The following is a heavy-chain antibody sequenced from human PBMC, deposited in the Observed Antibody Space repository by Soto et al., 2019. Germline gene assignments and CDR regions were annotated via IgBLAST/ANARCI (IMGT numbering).Heavy chain of an antibody. J-gene: IGHJ4*02. V-gene: IGHV4-34*01. CDR2: INHSGST. Sequence: SETLSLTCAVYGGSFSGYYWSWIRQPPGKGLEWIGEINHSGSTNYNPSLKSRVTISVDTSKNQFSLKLSSVTAADTAVYYCARVQVPVVAATPNFDYWGQGTLVTVSS. CDR3: ARVQVPVVAATPNFDY. CDR1: GGSFSGYY. D-gene: IGHD2-15*01.